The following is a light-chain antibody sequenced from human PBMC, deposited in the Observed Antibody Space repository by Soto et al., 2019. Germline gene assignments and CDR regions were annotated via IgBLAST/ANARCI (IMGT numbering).Light chain of an antibody. J-gene: IGKJ5*01. V-gene: IGKV3-20*01. Sequence: EIVLTQSPGTLSLSPGERATLSCRASQSVSSKLAWYQQKPGQAPRLLISGASSRATGIPDRFSGSGSGTDLTLTISRLEPEDFAMYFCQQYGGSPITFGQGTRLDIK. CDR3: QQYGGSPIT. CDR1: QSVSSK. CDR2: GAS.